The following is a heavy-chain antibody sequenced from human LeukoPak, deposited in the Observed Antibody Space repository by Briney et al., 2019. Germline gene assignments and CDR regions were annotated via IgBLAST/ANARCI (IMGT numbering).Heavy chain of an antibody. CDR1: GFTFSTYS. CDR3: ARDRAAYGDPTESFQH. V-gene: IGHV3-21*01. D-gene: IGHD4-17*01. CDR2: ISTTSSYI. Sequence: KAGGSLRLSCAASGFTFSTYSMNWVRQAPGKGLEWVSSISTTSSYIYYADSVKGRFTISRDNAKNSLYLQMNSLRAEDTAVYYCARDRAAYGDPTESFQHWGQGTLVTVSS. J-gene: IGHJ1*01.